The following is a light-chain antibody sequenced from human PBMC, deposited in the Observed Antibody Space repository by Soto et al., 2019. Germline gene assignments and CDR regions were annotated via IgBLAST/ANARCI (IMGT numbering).Light chain of an antibody. CDR3: QQYNSWPPLFT. V-gene: IGKV3-15*01. J-gene: IGKJ3*01. CDR2: GAS. Sequence: EIVMTQSPATLSVSPGERATLSCRASQSVSSNLAWYQQKPGQAPRLLIYGASTRATGIPARFSGSGSGTEFTLTISSLQSEDFAVYYCQQYNSWPPLFTFRPGTKVDI. CDR1: QSVSSN.